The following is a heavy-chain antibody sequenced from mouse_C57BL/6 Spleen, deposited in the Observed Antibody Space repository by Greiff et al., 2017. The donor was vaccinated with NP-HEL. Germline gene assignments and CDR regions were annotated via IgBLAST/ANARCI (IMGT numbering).Heavy chain of an antibody. CDR1: GFTFSSYA. D-gene: IGHD1-1*01. CDR2: ISDGGSYT. Sequence: EVQLVESGGGLVKPGGSLKLSCAASGFTFSSYAMSWVRQTPEKRLEWVATISDGGSYTYYPANVKGRFTISRDNAKNNLYLQMSHLKSEDTAMYYCARDHYYGSSFYYFDYWGQGTTLTVSS. J-gene: IGHJ2*01. CDR3: ARDHYYGSSFYYFDY. V-gene: IGHV5-4*01.